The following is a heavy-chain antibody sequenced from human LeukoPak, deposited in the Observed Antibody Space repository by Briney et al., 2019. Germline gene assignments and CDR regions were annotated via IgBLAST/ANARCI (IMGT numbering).Heavy chain of an antibody. V-gene: IGHV4-34*01. J-gene: IGHJ4*02. CDR3: ASRKLGNDY. CDR2: INHSGST. Sequence: SETLSLTCAVYGGSFSGYYWSCIRQPPGKGLEWIGEINHSGSTNYNPSLKSRVTISADTSKNQFSLKLSSVTAADTAVYYCASRKLGNDYWGQGTLVTVSS. CDR1: GGSFSGYY. D-gene: IGHD7-27*01.